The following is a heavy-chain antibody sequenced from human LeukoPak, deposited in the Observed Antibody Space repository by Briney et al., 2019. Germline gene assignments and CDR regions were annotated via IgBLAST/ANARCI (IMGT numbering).Heavy chain of an antibody. CDR1: GFTFSSYS. D-gene: IGHD6-13*01. CDR2: ISSSSSYI. J-gene: IGHJ3*02. V-gene: IGHV3-21*01. Sequence: GGSLRLSCAASGFTFSSYSMNWVRQAPGKGLEWVSSISSSSSYIYYADSVKGRFTISRDNAKNSLYLQMNSLRAEDTAVYYCARPAYSSSPEGDAFDIWGQGTMVTVSS. CDR3: ARPAYSSSPEGDAFDI.